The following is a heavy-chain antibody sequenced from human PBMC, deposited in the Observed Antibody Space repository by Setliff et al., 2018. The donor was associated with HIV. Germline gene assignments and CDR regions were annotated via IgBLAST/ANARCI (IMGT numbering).Heavy chain of an antibody. V-gene: IGHV1-18*01. Sequence: EASVKVSCKTSGYTFKNYGISWVRQAPGHGLEWMGWISGHNGYTNYAQKVQDRVTMTTDTSTSTAYVELRGLRSDDTAVYYCARDRSSTGDYNEEHLFEYWGQGTLVTVSS. D-gene: IGHD3-22*01. J-gene: IGHJ4*02. CDR1: GYTFKNYG. CDR2: ISGHNGYT. CDR3: ARDRSSTGDYNEEHLFEY.